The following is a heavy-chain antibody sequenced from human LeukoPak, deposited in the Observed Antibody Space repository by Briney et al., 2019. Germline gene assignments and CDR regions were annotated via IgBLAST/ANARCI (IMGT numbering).Heavy chain of an antibody. J-gene: IGHJ5*02. CDR3: ARDSGTTGEVKFDP. V-gene: IGHV4-4*07. CDR2: LYSSGRT. Sequence: SETLSLTCTVSGGSINRYYLSWIRQPAGKGLEWIGRLYSSGRTDYNPSLKSRVTMSADTSTNRLSLNLSSVTAADTAVYYCARDSGTTGEVKFDPWGQGTLVTVSS. CDR1: GGSINRYY. D-gene: IGHD3-10*01.